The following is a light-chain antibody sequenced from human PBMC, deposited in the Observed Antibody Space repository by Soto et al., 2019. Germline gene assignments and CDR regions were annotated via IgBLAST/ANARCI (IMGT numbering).Light chain of an antibody. CDR3: SSYTRSSTLYV. J-gene: IGLJ1*01. V-gene: IGLV2-14*01. CDR2: EVS. Sequence: QSALTQPASVSGSPGQSITISCAGTSSDIGGYNYVSWYQQHPGKAPKVMIYEVSNRPSGVSNRFSGSKSGNTASLTISGLQAEDEVDYYCSSYTRSSTLYVFGSGTKVTVL. CDR1: SSDIGGYNY.